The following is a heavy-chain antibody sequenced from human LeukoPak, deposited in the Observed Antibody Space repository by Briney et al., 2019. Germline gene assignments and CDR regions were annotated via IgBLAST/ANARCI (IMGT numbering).Heavy chain of an antibody. Sequence: GESLKISCKCSGYSFTSYWIGWVRQMPGKGLEWMGIIYPGDSDTRYSPSFQGQVTISADKSITTAFLQWSSLKASDTAMYYCARLTTAGIDYWGQGTLVTISS. J-gene: IGHJ4*02. CDR3: ARLTTAGIDY. CDR1: GYSFTSYW. V-gene: IGHV5-51*01. CDR2: IYPGDSDT. D-gene: IGHD6-13*01.